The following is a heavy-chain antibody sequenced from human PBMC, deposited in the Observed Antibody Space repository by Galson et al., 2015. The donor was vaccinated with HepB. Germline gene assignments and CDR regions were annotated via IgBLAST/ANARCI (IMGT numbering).Heavy chain of an antibody. J-gene: IGHJ4*02. CDR2: INTRSTTI. V-gene: IGHV3-48*02. Sequence: SLRLSCAASGFNFTNYSMNWVRQVPGKGLEWISYINTRSTTIYYADSVKGRFTISRDNAKNSLYLQMNSLRDEDTAVYYCARDGDCSGNICYSVGSDYWGQGTLVTVSS. CDR1: GFNFTNYS. CDR3: ARDGDCSGNICYSVGSDY. D-gene: IGHD2-15*01.